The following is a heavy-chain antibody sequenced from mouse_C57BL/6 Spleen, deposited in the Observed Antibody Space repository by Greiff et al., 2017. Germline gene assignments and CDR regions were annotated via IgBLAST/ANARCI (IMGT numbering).Heavy chain of an antibody. D-gene: IGHD1-1*01. CDR1: GYTFTSYW. V-gene: IGHV1-69*01. J-gene: IGHJ1*03. Sequence: QVQLQQSGAELVMPGASVKLSCKASGYTFTSYWMHWVKQRPGQGLEWIGEIDPSDSYTNYNQKFKGKSTLTVDKSSSTAYMQLSSLTSEDSAVYYCARGGSSPWYFDVWGTGTTVTVSS. CDR3: ARGGSSPWYFDV. CDR2: IDPSDSYT.